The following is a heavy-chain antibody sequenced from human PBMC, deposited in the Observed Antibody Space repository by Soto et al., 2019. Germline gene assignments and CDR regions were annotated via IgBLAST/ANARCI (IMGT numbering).Heavy chain of an antibody. V-gene: IGHV1-69*18. D-gene: IGHD3-16*01. J-gene: IGHJ4*02. Sequence: QVQLVQSGAELKTPGSSVKVSCKTSGGTFDNSGFNWVRQAPGQGLEWMGRIIPLFGTPKYAQRFQGRVTITADASTATAFMELSNLRSEDTAVYFCATVWGSGWDEGLGNWGQGTLVSVSS. CDR1: GGTFDNSG. CDR2: IIPLFGTP. CDR3: ATVWGSGWDEGLGN.